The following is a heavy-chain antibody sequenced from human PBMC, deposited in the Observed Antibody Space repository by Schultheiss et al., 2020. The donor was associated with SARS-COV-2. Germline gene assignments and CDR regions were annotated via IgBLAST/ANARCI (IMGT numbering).Heavy chain of an antibody. V-gene: IGHV3-33*01. J-gene: IGHJ6*03. CDR2: IWYDGSNE. D-gene: IGHD3-16*02. CDR3: ARDGGIYDYIWGSYRPTAYYYMDV. Sequence: GGSLRLSCAASGFTFSSYGMHWVRQAPGKGLEWVAVIWYDGSNEYYADSVKGRFTISRDNSKNTLYLQMNSLRAEDTAVYYCARDGGIYDYIWGSYRPTAYYYMDVWGKGTTVTVSS. CDR1: GFTFSSYG.